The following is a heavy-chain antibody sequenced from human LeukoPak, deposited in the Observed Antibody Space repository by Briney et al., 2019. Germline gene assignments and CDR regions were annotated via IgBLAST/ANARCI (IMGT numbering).Heavy chain of an antibody. CDR3: AKEYGYCSGGSCYTFDY. CDR1: GFTFSSYA. CDR2: ISGSGGST. V-gene: IGHV3-23*01. D-gene: IGHD2-15*01. Sequence: PGGSLRLSCAASGFTFSSYAMSWVRQAPGKGLEWVSAISGSGGSTYYADSVKGRFTISRDNSKNTLYLQMNSLRAGDTAVYYCAKEYGYCSGGSCYTFDYWGQGTLVTVSS. J-gene: IGHJ4*02.